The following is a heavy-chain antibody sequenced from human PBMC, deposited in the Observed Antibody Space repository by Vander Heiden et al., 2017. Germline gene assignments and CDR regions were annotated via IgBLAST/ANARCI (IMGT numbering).Heavy chain of an antibody. CDR2: IWYDGSNK. D-gene: IGHD1-26*01. Sequence: QVQLVQSGGGVVQPGRSLRLSCAASGFTVGSYGMHWVRQAPGKGLEWVAVIWYDGSNKYYADSVKGRFTISRDNSKNTLYLQMNSLRAEDTAVYYCARDRREGGSYFFDYWGQGTLVTVSS. CDR1: GFTVGSYG. J-gene: IGHJ4*02. V-gene: IGHV3-33*01. CDR3: ARDRREGGSYFFDY.